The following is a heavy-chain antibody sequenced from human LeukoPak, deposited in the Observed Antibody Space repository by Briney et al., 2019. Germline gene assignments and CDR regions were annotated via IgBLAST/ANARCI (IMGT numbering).Heavy chain of an antibody. Sequence: GGSLRLSCAASGFTFSDHYMDWVRQAPGKGLEWVGRTRNKANSYTTEYAASVKGRFTISRDDSKNSLYLQMNSLKTEDTALYYCAKDIYGDYVFYYFDYWGQGTLVTVSS. V-gene: IGHV3-72*01. CDR3: AKDIYGDYVFYYFDY. J-gene: IGHJ4*02. CDR2: TRNKANSYTT. D-gene: IGHD4-17*01. CDR1: GFTFSDHY.